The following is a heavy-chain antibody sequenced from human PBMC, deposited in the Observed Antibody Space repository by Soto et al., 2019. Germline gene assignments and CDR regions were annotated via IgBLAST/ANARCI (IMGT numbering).Heavy chain of an antibody. CDR1: GFTFSSYA. CDR3: AKEIDYDFWSGYYKGHDAFDI. D-gene: IGHD3-3*01. Sequence: VGSLRLSCAASGFTFSSYAMSWVRQAPGKGLEWVSAISGSGGSTYYADSVKGRFTISRDNSKNTLYLQMNSLRAEDTAVYYCAKEIDYDFWSGYYKGHDAFDIWGQGTMVTVSS. V-gene: IGHV3-23*01. J-gene: IGHJ3*02. CDR2: ISGSGGST.